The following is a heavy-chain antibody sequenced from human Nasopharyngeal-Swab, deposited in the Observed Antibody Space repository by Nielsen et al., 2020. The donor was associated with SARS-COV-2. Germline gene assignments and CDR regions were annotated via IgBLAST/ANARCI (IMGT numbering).Heavy chain of an antibody. Sequence: SQTLSPTCAVYGGSHSGSYWSWIRQSPGKGLEWIGEVNHSGSTNYNPSLKSRVTISVDTSKNQFSLKMRSVTVADTAVYFCANWGHAFDIWGQGTMVTVSS. CDR3: ANWGHAFDI. D-gene: IGHD3-16*01. CDR2: VNHSGST. CDR1: GGSHSGSY. J-gene: IGHJ3*02. V-gene: IGHV4-34*01.